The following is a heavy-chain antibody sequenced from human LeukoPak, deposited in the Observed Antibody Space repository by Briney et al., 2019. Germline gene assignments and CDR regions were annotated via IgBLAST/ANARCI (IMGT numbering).Heavy chain of an antibody. CDR3: ARVPRTSGSRPGGYFDP. D-gene: IGHD1-26*01. Sequence: PSQTLSLTCLVSGGSVSSGDYYWTWVRQHPGKALEYIGYIFYNGNTYYTPSLKSRVTISLDTSQNRFSLRLTSVTAADTAVYYCARVPRTSGSRPGGYFDPWGQGTLITVSS. CDR2: IFYNGNT. V-gene: IGHV4-31*03. J-gene: IGHJ5*02. CDR1: GGSVSSGDYY.